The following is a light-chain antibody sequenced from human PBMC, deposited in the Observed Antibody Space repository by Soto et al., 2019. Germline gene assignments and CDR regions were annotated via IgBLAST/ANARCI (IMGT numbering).Light chain of an antibody. J-gene: IGKJ1*01. CDR1: QSVSAN. Sequence: EIVMTQSPATLSVSPGERATLSCRASQSVSANLAWYQQKAGQVPRLLIYGASTRATGIPATFSGSGSGTEFTLTISSLQSEDFAVYYCQQYNSWPRTFGQGTKVEIK. CDR2: GAS. CDR3: QQYNSWPRT. V-gene: IGKV3-15*01.